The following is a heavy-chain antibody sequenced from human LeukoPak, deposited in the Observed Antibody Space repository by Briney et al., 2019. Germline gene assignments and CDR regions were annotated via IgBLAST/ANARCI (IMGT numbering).Heavy chain of an antibody. CDR3: ARNSGSYFPYFDY. CDR1: GFTVSSNY. D-gene: IGHD1-26*01. J-gene: IGHJ4*02. V-gene: IGHV3-66*02. Sequence: GGSLRLSCAASGFTVSSNYMSWVRQAPGRGLEWVSVIYSGGSPYYADSVKGRFTISRDNSKNTLYLQMNSLRAEDTAVYYCARNSGSYFPYFDYWGQGTLVTVSS. CDR2: IYSGGSP.